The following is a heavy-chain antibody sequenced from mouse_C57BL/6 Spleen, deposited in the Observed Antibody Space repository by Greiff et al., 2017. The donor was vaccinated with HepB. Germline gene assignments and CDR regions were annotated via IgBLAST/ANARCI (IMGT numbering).Heavy chain of an antibody. Sequence: VQLQESGPGLVQPSQSLSITCTVSGFSLTSYGVHWVRQSPGKGLEWLGVIWSGGSTDYNAAFISRLSISKDNSKSQVFFKMNSLQADDTAIYYCARGDYGYDEGFAYWGQGTLVTVSA. D-gene: IGHD2-2*01. J-gene: IGHJ3*01. V-gene: IGHV2-2*01. CDR3: ARGDYGYDEGFAY. CDR2: IWSGGST. CDR1: GFSLTSYG.